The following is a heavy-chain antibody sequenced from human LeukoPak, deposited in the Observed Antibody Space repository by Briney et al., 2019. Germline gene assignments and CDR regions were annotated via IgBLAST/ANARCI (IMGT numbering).Heavy chain of an antibody. V-gene: IGHV4-59*01. CDR3: ARWGYGSGWSDDP. J-gene: IGHJ5*02. CDR1: GGSISSYY. Sequence: PSETLSLTCTVSGGSISSYYWSWIRQPPGKGLEWIGYIYCSGSTNYNPSLKSRVTISVDTSKNQFSLKLSSVTAADTAVYYCARWGYGSGWSDDPWGQGTLVTVSS. CDR2: IYCSGST. D-gene: IGHD6-19*01.